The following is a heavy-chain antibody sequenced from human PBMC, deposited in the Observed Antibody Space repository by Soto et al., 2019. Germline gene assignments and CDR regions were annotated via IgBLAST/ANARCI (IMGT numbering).Heavy chain of an antibody. D-gene: IGHD4-17*01. CDR2: INPSGGST. Sequence: GGSVKVSCKGSGYTFTSYYMHWVRQAPGQGLEGMGIINPSGGSTCYAQKFQGRVTMNRDTATSTVYMELSSLRSEYTAVYYCARSHVTRYYYYHGMDVWGQGTTVTVSS. CDR3: ARSHVTRYYYYHGMDV. CDR1: GYTFTSYY. J-gene: IGHJ6*02. V-gene: IGHV1-46*01.